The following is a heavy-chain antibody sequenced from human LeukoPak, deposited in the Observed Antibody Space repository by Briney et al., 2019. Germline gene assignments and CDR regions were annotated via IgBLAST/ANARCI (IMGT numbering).Heavy chain of an antibody. D-gene: IGHD3-10*01. Sequence: ASVKVSCKASGGTFSSYAINWVRQATGQGLEWMGWMNPNSGNTGYAQKFQGRVTITRNTSISTAYMELSRLRSDDTAVYYCARNLWFGESSDAFDMWGQGTMVTVSS. CDR3: ARNLWFGESSDAFDM. CDR2: MNPNSGNT. V-gene: IGHV1-8*03. J-gene: IGHJ3*02. CDR1: GGTFSSYA.